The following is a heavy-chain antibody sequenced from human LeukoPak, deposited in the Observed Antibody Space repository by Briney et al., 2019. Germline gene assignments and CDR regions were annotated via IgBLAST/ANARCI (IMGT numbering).Heavy chain of an antibody. Sequence: SETPSLTCTVSGYSISSGYYWGWIRQPPGKGLEWIGSIYHSGSTYYNPSLKSRVTISVDTSKNQFSLKLSSVTAADTAVYYCARGPYGDYVNWFDPWGQGTLVTVSS. CDR1: GYSISSGYY. CDR2: IYHSGST. D-gene: IGHD4-17*01. CDR3: ARGPYGDYVNWFDP. J-gene: IGHJ5*02. V-gene: IGHV4-38-2*02.